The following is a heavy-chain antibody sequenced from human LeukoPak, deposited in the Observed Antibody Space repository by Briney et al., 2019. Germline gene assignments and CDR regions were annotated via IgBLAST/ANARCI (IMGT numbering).Heavy chain of an antibody. CDR3: ARVLLSNYDFWSGYSNWFDP. D-gene: IGHD3-3*01. CDR2: IYHSGST. Sequence: SETLSLTCAVSGGSISSSNWWSWVRQPPGKGLEWIGEIYHSGSTNYNPSLKSRVTISVDKSKNQFSLKLSSVTAADTAVYYCARVLLSNYDFWSGYSNWFDPWGQGTLVTVSS. J-gene: IGHJ5*02. V-gene: IGHV4-4*02. CDR1: GGSISSSNW.